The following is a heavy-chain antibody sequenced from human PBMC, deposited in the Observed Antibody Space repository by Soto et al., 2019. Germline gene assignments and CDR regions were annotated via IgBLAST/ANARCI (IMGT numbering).Heavy chain of an antibody. CDR2: IYYSGST. CDR1: GGSISSSSYY. J-gene: IGHJ4*02. CDR3: AIAYSSRGLDY. D-gene: IGHD6-13*01. Sequence: SETMSLTCTVSGGSISSSSYYWGWIRQPPGKGLEWIGSIYYSGSTYYNPSLKSRVTISVDTSKNQFSLKLSSVTAADTAVYYCAIAYSSRGLDYWGQGTLVTVSS. V-gene: IGHV4-39*01.